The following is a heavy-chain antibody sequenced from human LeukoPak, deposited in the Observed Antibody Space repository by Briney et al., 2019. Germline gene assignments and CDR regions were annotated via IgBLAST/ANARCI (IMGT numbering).Heavy chain of an antibody. Sequence: GGSLRLSCAASGFSVSSNYMSWVRQAPGKGLEWVSVIDSGGSTYYSDSVKGRFTISSHNSKNTLYLQMNSLRAEDTAVYYCARGGGACGSNFNCGGEGTLDTVSS. D-gene: IGHD5-12*01. J-gene: IGHJ4*02. CDR2: IDSGGST. CDR1: GFSVSSNY. CDR3: ARGGGACGSNFNC. V-gene: IGHV3-53*04.